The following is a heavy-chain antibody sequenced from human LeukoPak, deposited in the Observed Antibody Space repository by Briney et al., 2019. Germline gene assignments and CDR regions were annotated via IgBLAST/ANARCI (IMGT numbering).Heavy chain of an antibody. J-gene: IGHJ4*02. D-gene: IGHD3-16*02. CDR3: ARYRLRHFDY. CDR2: ISGSGGSA. V-gene: IGHV3-23*01. CDR1: GFTFSSYG. Sequence: GGSLRLSCASSGFTFSSYGMSWVRQAPGKGLEWVSAISGSGGSASYADSVKGRFTISRDNSKNKLYLQMNSLRADDTAIYYCARYRLRHFDYWGQGTLVTVSS.